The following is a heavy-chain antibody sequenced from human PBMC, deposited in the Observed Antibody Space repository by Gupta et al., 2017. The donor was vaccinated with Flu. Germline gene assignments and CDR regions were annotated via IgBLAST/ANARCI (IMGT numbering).Heavy chain of an antibody. D-gene: IGHD4-17*01. J-gene: IGHJ2*01. CDR2: ISGSGGST. V-gene: IGHV3-23*01. CDR1: GFTFSSYA. CDR3: AKAFGDDVPSNWYFDL. Sequence: EVQLLESGGGLVQPGGSLRLSCAASGFTFSSYAMSWVRQAPGKGLEWVSAISGSGGSTYYADSVKGRFTISRDNSKNTLYLQMNSLRAEDTAVYYCAKAFGDDVPSNWYFDLWGRGTLVTVSS.